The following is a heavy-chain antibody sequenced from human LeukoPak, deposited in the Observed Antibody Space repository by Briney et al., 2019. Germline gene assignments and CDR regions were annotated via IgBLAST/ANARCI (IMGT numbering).Heavy chain of an antibody. V-gene: IGHV1-18*01. D-gene: IGHD2-2*01. CDR2: ISAYNGNT. CDR3: ARDGCSSTSCFFDY. J-gene: IGHJ4*02. Sequence: VASVKVSCKASGYTFTSYGISWVPQAPGQGLEWMGWISAYNGNTNYAQKLQGRVTMTTDTSTSTAYMELRSLRYDDTAVYYCARDGCSSTSCFFDYWSQGTVVTVSS. CDR1: GYTFTSYG.